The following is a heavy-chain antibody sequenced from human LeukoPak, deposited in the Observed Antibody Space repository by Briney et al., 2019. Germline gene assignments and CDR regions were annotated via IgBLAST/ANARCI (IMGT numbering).Heavy chain of an antibody. CDR2: IYASGSS. CDR3: ARDSNSVWRSLDY. CDR1: GDSISAYY. V-gene: IGHV4-4*07. Sequence: ETLSLTCTVSGDSISAYYWNWIRQPAGKGLEWIGRIYASGSSNYNPSLRSRVTMSVDTSKSQFSLTLSSVTAADTAVYYCARDSNSVWRSLDYWGLGALVTVSS. D-gene: IGHD6-19*01. J-gene: IGHJ4*02.